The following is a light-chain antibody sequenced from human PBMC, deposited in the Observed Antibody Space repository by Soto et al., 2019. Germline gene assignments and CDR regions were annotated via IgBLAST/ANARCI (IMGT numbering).Light chain of an antibody. CDR1: SGSVSPSYY. Sequence: QTVVTQEPSLSVSPGGTVTLTCGLSSGSVSPSYYPSWYQQTPGQAPRTLIYSTNTRSSGVPDRFSGSILGNKAALTITGAQADDESDYYCVLYMGGGIPVVFGGGTKVTVL. J-gene: IGLJ2*01. CDR3: VLYMGGGIPVV. V-gene: IGLV8-61*01. CDR2: STN.